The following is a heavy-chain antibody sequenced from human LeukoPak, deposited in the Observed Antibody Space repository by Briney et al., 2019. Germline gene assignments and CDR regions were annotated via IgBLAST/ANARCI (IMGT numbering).Heavy chain of an antibody. V-gene: IGHV3-9*01. CDR1: GFTFDDYA. J-gene: IGHJ4*02. CDR2: ISWNSGTI. Sequence: GGSLRLSCAASGFTFDDYAMHWVRQAPGKGLEWVSGISWNSGTIGYADSVKGRFTISRDNSKNTLFLQMNSLRAEDTAVYYCPRGLLTYYFDYWGQGTLVTVSS. D-gene: IGHD1-26*01. CDR3: PRGLLTYYFDY.